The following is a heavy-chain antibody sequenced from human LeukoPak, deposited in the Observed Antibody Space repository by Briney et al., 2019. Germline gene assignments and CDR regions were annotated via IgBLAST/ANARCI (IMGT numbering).Heavy chain of an antibody. J-gene: IGHJ5*02. CDR1: GFTVSSND. CDR3: VRVMPHDNWFDP. Sequence: GGSLRLSCAASGFTVSSNDMSWVRQAPGKGLECISVIYSGGSTDYADSVKGRLTISRDNSKNTLYLQMNSLRVDDTAVYYCVRVMPHDNWFDPWGQGSLVTVSS. D-gene: IGHD2-2*01. V-gene: IGHV3-53*01. CDR2: IYSGGST.